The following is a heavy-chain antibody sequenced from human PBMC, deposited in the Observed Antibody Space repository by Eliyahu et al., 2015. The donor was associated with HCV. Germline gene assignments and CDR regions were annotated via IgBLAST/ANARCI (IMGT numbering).Heavy chain of an antibody. CDR1: GFTVSGSH. D-gene: IGHD3-10*01. V-gene: IGHV3-53*01. CDR2: IYNGGTT. J-gene: IGHJ4*02. Sequence: EVQLVESGGGLIQPGXSLRLSCXASGFTVSGSHMSWVRQAPRKGLEWVSVIYNGGTTYYADSVKGRFTISRDNSKNTLYLQMNSLRAEDTAVYYCARDSFGELDYWGQGTLVAVSS. CDR3: ARDSFGELDY.